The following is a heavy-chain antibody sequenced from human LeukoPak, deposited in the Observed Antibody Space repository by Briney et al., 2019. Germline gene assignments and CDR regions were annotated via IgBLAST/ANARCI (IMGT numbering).Heavy chain of an antibody. CDR2: IRRSGSVI. V-gene: IGHV3-48*02. Sequence: GGSLRLSCAASGFTFSSYSMNWVRQAPGKGLEWVAYIRRSGSVIYYSDSVKGRFTISRDDTRNSLYLQMNSLRDEDTAVYYCARDPHSLDYWGPGTLVTVSS. CDR3: ARDPHSLDY. J-gene: IGHJ4*02. CDR1: GFTFSSYS.